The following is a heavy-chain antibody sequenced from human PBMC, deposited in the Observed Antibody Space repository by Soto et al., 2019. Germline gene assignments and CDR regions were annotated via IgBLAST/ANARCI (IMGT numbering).Heavy chain of an antibody. CDR2: IYYSGST. CDR1: GGYISSYY. D-gene: IGHD1-1*01. J-gene: IGHJ4*02. Sequence: PSETLSLTCIVSGGYISSYYWSWIRQPPGKGLEWIGHIYYSGSTNYNSSLKGRVSISVDTSKNQFSLRLSSVTAADTAVYYCARSGGGSWKSGFYYWGKGTPVTVSS. CDR3: ARSGGGSWKSGFYY. V-gene: IGHV4-59*01.